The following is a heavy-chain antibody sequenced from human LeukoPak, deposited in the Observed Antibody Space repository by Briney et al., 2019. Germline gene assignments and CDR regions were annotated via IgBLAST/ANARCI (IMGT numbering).Heavy chain of an antibody. J-gene: IGHJ4*02. Sequence: GGSLRLSCAASGFTFSGYGMHWVRQAPGKGLEWVAVIWYDGSNKYYADSVKGRFTISRDNSKNTLYLQMNSLRAEDTAVYYCAKSSLLASPSAFDYWGQGTLVTVSS. CDR1: GFTFSGYG. D-gene: IGHD2-2*01. CDR3: AKSSLLASPSAFDY. V-gene: IGHV3-33*06. CDR2: IWYDGSNK.